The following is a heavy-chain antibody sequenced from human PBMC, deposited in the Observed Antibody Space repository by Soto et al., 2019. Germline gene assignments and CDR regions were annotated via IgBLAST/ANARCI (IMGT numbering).Heavy chain of an antibody. CDR3: ARDSGGTTVAFGMEV. V-gene: IGHV1-69*01. CDR1: GGTFSSYA. J-gene: IGHJ6*02. Sequence: QVQLVQSGAEVKKPGSSVKVSCKASGGTFSSYAISWVRQAPGQGLEWMGGIIPIIGTANYAQKFQGRVTITADESTSQAYMELSRLRSVDTAVYYCARDSGGTTVAFGMEVWGQGTTVTFSS. D-gene: IGHD4-17*01. CDR2: IIPIIGTA.